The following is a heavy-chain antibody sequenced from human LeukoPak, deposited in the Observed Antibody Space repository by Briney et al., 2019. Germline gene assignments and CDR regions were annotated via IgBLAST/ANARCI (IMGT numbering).Heavy chain of an antibody. J-gene: IGHJ4*02. CDR3: AREGNGLLSKDLDY. D-gene: IGHD2-15*01. V-gene: IGHV1-2*02. CDR1: GYTFTDYY. CDR2: INPRDGGT. Sequence: GASVKVSCKGSGYTFTDYYLHWVRQAPGQGLEWVGYINPRDGGTSSPPNFRGRVTMTTDASSSTVYMELSRLTSDDMAIYYCAREGNGLLSKDLDYWGQGTLVTVSS.